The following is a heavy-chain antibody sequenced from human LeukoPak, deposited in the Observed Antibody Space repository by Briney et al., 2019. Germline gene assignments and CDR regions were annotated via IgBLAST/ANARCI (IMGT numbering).Heavy chain of an antibody. J-gene: IGHJ4*02. CDR1: AFTFVDYG. D-gene: IGHD3-22*01. V-gene: IGHV3-20*04. CDR3: VRGYSSGYYFDF. CDR2: INWNGGVI. Sequence: SGGSLRLSCAASAFTFVDYGMSWVRHAPGKGLEWVSGINWNGGVISYADSVKGRFTISRDNAKNSLYLQMNSLRAEDTALYYCVRGYSSGYYFDFWGQGTLVTVSS.